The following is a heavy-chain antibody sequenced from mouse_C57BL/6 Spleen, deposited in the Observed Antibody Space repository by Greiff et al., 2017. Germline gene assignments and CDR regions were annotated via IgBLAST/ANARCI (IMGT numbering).Heavy chain of an antibody. CDR2: IDPETGGT. V-gene: IGHV1-15*01. J-gene: IGHJ3*01. CDR3: TRVYGNFWFAY. Sequence: SGAELVRPGASVTLSCKASGYTFTDYEMHWVKQTPVHGLEWIGAIDPETGGTAYNQKFKGKAILTADKSSSTAYMELRSLTSEDSAVYYCTRVYGNFWFAYWGQGTLVTVSA. CDR1: GYTFTDYE. D-gene: IGHD2-10*02.